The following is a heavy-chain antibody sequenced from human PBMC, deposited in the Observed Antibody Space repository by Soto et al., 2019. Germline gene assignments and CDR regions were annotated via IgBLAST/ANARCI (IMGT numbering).Heavy chain of an antibody. CDR2: IYSSGST. Sequence: QVQLQESGPGLVKPSETLSLTCPVSGGSFSSYYGSWFRRPAGKGLGWMGRIYSSGSTDYNPSLKSRVTMSLDTSKNQISLKLSSVTAADTAVYYCARDVYGSTTSGYYYYAMDVWGQGTTVTVSS. CDR3: ARDVYGSTTSGYYYYAMDV. V-gene: IGHV4-4*07. J-gene: IGHJ6*02. D-gene: IGHD2-2*01. CDR1: GGSFSSYY.